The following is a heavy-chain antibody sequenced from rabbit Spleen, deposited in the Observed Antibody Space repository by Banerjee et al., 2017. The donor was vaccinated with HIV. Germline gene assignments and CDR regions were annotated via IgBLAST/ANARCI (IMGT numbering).Heavy chain of an antibody. Sequence: QEQLVESGGGLVKPEGSLTLTCKASGFSFSDRDVMCWVRQAPGKGLQWIACINTDTGKAVYATWAKGRFTISRTSSTTVTLQMTSLTAADTATHFCARVSETSGWGEDLWGQGTLVTVS. V-gene: IGHV1S45*01. CDR3: ARVSETSGWGEDL. D-gene: IGHD4-1*01. CDR2: INTDTGKA. CDR1: GFSFSDRDV. J-gene: IGHJ4*01.